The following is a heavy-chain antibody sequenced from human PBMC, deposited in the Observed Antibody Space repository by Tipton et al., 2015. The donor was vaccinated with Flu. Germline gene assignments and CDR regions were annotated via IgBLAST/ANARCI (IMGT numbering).Heavy chain of an antibody. CDR2: IYTTGST. J-gene: IGHJ1*01. CDR3: VRSGEHTSLYVDFFQQ. CDR1: GGSISGGNYY. D-gene: IGHD3-9*01. V-gene: IGHV4-61*02. Sequence: TLSLTCTVSGGSISGGNYYWSWIRQPAGEGLDLIGRIYTTGSTEYSPSLKRRATISIDTSNNQFSLELTSVTAADTAMYYCVRSGEHTSLYVDFFQQWGQGTLVTVSS.